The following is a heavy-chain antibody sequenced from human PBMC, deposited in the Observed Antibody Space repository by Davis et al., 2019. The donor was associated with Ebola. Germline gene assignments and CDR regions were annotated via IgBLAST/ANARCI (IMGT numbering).Heavy chain of an antibody. D-gene: IGHD2-21*01. CDR2: ISSSSSYI. J-gene: IGHJ6*03. V-gene: IGHV3-21*01. CDR3: ARGHCGDCFLYYYYYYMDV. Sequence: GESLKISCAASGFTFSSYSMNWVRQAPGKGLEWVSSISSSSSYIYYADSVKGRFTISRDNAKNSLYLQMNSLRAEDTAVYYCARGHCGDCFLYYYYYYMDVWGKGTTVTVSS. CDR1: GFTFSSYS.